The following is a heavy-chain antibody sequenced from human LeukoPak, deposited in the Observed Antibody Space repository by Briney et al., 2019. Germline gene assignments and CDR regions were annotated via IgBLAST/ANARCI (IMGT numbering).Heavy chain of an antibody. D-gene: IGHD3/OR15-3a*01. V-gene: IGHV3-21*01. Sequence: PGGSLRLSCAASGFTFTTYSMNWVRQAPGKGLEWVSAISSSSSYIYYADSVKGRFTISRDNAKNSLYLQVNSLRAEDTAVYYCARGLWTAHYYYYGMDVWGQGTTVTVSS. CDR1: GFTFTTYS. CDR3: ARGLWTAHYYYYGMDV. J-gene: IGHJ6*02. CDR2: ISSSSSYI.